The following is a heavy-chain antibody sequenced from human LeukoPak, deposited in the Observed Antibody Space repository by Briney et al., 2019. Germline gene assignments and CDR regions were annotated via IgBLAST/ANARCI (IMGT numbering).Heavy chain of an antibody. CDR1: GFTFSSYA. Sequence: GGSLRLSCAASGFTFSSYAMSWVRLAPGKGLEWVSAISGSGGSTYYADSVKGRFTISRDNSKNTLYLQMNSLRAEDTAVYYCATGSGSYYRNWGQGTLVTVSS. CDR3: ATGSGSYYRN. D-gene: IGHD3-10*01. J-gene: IGHJ4*02. V-gene: IGHV3-23*01. CDR2: ISGSGGST.